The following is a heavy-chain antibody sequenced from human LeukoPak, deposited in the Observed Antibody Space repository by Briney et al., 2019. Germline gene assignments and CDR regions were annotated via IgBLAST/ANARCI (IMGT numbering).Heavy chain of an antibody. J-gene: IGHJ3*02. CDR1: GGSISSYY. D-gene: IGHD4-23*01. Sequence: SETLSLTCTVSGGSISSYYWSWIRQPPGKGLEWIGYIYYSGSTNYNPSLKSRVTISVDKSKNQFSLKLSSVTAADTAVYYCARAPQILRVVTVYAFDIWGQGTMVTVSS. V-gene: IGHV4-59*12. CDR2: IYYSGST. CDR3: ARAPQILRVVTVYAFDI.